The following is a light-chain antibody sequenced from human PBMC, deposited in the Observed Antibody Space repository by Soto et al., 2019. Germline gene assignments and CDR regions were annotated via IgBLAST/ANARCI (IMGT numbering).Light chain of an antibody. Sequence: EIVLTQSPGTLSLSPGERATLSCRASQSVSSNLAWYQQKPGQAPRLLIYGASSRATGIPDRFSGSGSGTDFTLTISRLESEDFAVYYCQQYGSSRTFGQGTKVHIK. J-gene: IGKJ1*01. CDR1: QSVSSN. V-gene: IGKV3-20*01. CDR3: QQYGSSRT. CDR2: GAS.